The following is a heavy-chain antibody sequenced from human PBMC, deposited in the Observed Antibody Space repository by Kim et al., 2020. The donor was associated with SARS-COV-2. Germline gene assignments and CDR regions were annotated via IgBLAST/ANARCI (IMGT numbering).Heavy chain of an antibody. Sequence: SETLSLTCTVSGGSISSSSYYWGWIRQPPGKGLEWIGSIYYSGSTYYNPSLKSRVTISVDTSKNQFSLKLSSVTAADTAVYYCARHGGGIAAAAHFDYWGQGTLVTVSS. J-gene: IGHJ4*02. CDR3: ARHGGGIAAAAHFDY. V-gene: IGHV4-39*01. CDR2: IYYSGST. D-gene: IGHD6-13*01. CDR1: GGSISSSSYY.